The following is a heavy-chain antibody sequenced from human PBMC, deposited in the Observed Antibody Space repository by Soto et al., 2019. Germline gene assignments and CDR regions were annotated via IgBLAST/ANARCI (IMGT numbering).Heavy chain of an antibody. CDR1: GYTFTNYA. V-gene: IGHV1-3*04. CDR2: INTGKGNT. D-gene: IGHD2-2*01. Sequence: QVQLVQSGAEVKKPGASVKVSCKASGYTFTNYAMHWVRKAPGQRLEWMGWINTGKGNTKYSQKFQGRVTITRDTSASTAYMELSSLRSEDTAMYYCARAGDDCSAANCYVIDYWGQGTLVTVSS. CDR3: ARAGDDCSAANCYVIDY. J-gene: IGHJ4*02.